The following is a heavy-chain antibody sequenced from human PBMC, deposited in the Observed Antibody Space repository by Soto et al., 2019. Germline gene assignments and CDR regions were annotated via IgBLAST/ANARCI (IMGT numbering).Heavy chain of an antibody. CDR3: NRGSEYDFWSGYL. CDR1: GGTSTRYA. V-gene: IGHV1-69*06. CDR2: IVPMFGTS. Sequence: QERLVQSGAEVRKPGSSVKVSCKVTGGTSTRYAINWVRQAPGQGLEWMGGIVPMFGTSKDAQKFQGRVTITADKSTNIAYMELRILRSEDTAVYYCNRGSEYDFWSGYLWGQGTLVSVSS. D-gene: IGHD3-3*01. J-gene: IGHJ4*02.